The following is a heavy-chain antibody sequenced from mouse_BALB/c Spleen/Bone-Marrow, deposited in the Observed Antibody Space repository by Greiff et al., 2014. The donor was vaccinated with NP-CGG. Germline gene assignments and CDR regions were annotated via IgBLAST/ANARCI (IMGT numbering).Heavy chain of an antibody. J-gene: IGHJ2*01. Sequence: QVTLKESGAELVRPGSSVKISCKASGYAFSIYWMNWVKQRPGQGLEWIGQIYPGDDDTDYNGKFKGKATLTADRSSSTAYMQLNSLTSEDSAVYFCARGGISIDYWGQGTTLTVSS. V-gene: IGHV1-80*01. CDR1: GYAFSIYW. CDR2: IYPGDDDT. CDR3: ARGGISIDY.